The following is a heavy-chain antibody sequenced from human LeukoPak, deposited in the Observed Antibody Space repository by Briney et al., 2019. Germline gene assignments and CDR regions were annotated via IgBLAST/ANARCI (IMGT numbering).Heavy chain of an antibody. D-gene: IGHD2-2*01. V-gene: IGHV1-18*04. CDR1: GYTFTSYY. J-gene: IGHJ4*02. Sequence: ASVKVSCKASGYTFTSYYMHWVRQAPGQGLEWMGWISAYNGNTNYAQKLQVRVTMTTDTSTSTAYMELRSLRSDDTAVYYCARGYCSSASCYRVDSFRPRLDYWGQGTLVTVSS. CDR3: ARGYCSSASCYRVDSFRPRLDY. CDR2: ISAYNGNT.